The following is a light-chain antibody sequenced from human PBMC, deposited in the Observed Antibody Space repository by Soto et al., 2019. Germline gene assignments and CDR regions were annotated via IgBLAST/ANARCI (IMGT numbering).Light chain of an antibody. V-gene: IGKV3D-20*02. CDR2: DAS. CDR1: QSVTNNY. Sequence: EIVLTQSPGTLSLSPGERATLSCRASQSVTNNYLAWYQQKPGQAPRLLIHDASSRATGIPDRFSGSGSGTDFTLTITSLEPEDFAVYYCQQRSNWPSTFGGGTKVEIK. CDR3: QQRSNWPST. J-gene: IGKJ4*01.